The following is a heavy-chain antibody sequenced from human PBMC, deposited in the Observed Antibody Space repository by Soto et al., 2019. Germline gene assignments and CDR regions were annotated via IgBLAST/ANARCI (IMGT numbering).Heavy chain of an antibody. CDR2: IYHSGST. V-gene: IGHV4-30-2*05. CDR3: ARDTYYYDSSLVSHWFDP. Sequence: SETLSLTCAVSGGSISSGGYSWSWIRQPPGKGLEWIGYIYHSGSTYYNPSLKSRVTISVDTSKNQFSLKLSSVTAADTAVYYCARDTYYYDSSLVSHWFDPWGQGTLVTVSS. D-gene: IGHD3-22*01. J-gene: IGHJ5*02. CDR1: GGSISSGGYS.